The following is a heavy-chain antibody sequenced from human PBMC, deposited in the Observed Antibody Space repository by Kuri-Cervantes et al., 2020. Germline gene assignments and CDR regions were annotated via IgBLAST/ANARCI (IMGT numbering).Heavy chain of an antibody. CDR1: GFTFSSYG. J-gene: IGHJ3*02. CDR2: IWYDGSNK. CDR3: AKSNSWYAFDI. V-gene: IGHV3-33*06. D-gene: IGHD6-13*01. Sequence: LSLTCAASGFTFSSYGMHWVRQAPGKGLEWVAVIWYDGSNKYYADSVKGRFTISRDNSKNTLYLQMNSLRAEDTAVYYCAKSNSWYAFDIWGQGTMVTVSS.